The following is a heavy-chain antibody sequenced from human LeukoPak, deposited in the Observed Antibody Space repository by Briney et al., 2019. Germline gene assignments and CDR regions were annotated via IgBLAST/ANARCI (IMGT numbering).Heavy chain of an antibody. D-gene: IGHD1-26*01. Sequence: SETLSLTCTVSGGSISSYYWSWLRQPPGKGLEWIGHIYYSGSTNYNPSLKSRVTISVDTSKNQFSLKLSSVTAADTAVYYCAREGSGVGATSAFDIWGQGTMVTVSS. CDR2: IYYSGST. V-gene: IGHV4-59*01. CDR3: AREGSGVGATSAFDI. CDR1: GGSISSYY. J-gene: IGHJ3*02.